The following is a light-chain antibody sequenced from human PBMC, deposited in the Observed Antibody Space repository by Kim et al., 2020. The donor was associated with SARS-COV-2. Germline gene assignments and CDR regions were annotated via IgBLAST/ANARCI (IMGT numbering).Light chain of an antibody. V-gene: IGKV3-15*01. CDR3: QQYNNWPYT. CDR2: GAS. J-gene: IGKJ2*01. Sequence: VPPGERATLSCRASQSVSSDLAWYQQKPGQAPRLLIYGASTRATGIPARFSGSGSETEFTLTISSLQSEDFAVYYCQQYNNWPYTFGQGTKLEI. CDR1: QSVSSD.